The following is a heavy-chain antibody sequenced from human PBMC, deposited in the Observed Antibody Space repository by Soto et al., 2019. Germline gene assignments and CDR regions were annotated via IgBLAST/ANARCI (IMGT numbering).Heavy chain of an antibody. Sequence: ASVKVSCKASGYTFTSYAMHWVRQAPGQRLEWMGWINAGNGNTKYSQKFQGRVTITRDTSASTAYMELSSLRSEDTAVYYCARVVGPIAVAAYGSFDYWGQGTLVTVSS. CDR2: INAGNGNT. V-gene: IGHV1-3*01. J-gene: IGHJ4*02. CDR3: ARVVGPIAVAAYGSFDY. CDR1: GYTFTSYA. D-gene: IGHD6-19*01.